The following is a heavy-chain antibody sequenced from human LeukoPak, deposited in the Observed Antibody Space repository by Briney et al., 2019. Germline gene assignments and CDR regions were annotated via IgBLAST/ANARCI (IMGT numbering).Heavy chain of an antibody. J-gene: IGHJ6*02. D-gene: IGHD1-26*01. CDR2: INPNSGGT. V-gene: IGHV1-2*02. CDR1: GYTFTGYY. Sequence: ASVKVSCKASGYTFTGYYMHWVRQAPGQGLEWMGWINPNSGGTNYAQKFQGRVTMTRDTSISTAYMELSRLRSDDAAVYYCAREYRIVSFGMDVWGQGTTVTVSS. CDR3: AREYRIVSFGMDV.